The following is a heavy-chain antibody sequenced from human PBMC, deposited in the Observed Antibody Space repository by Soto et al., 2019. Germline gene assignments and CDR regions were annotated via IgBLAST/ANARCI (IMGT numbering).Heavy chain of an antibody. V-gene: IGHV4-59*01. D-gene: IGHD5-18*01. Sequence: SETLSLTCTVSGGSISSYYWSWIRQPPGKGLEWIGYIYYSGITNYNPSLKSRATISVDTSKNQFSLKLSSVTAADTAMYYCARLGYSYGLGKNYNGMAVWAQGTTVTVS. CDR3: ARLGYSYGLGKNYNGMAV. CDR2: IYYSGIT. J-gene: IGHJ6*02. CDR1: GGSISSYY.